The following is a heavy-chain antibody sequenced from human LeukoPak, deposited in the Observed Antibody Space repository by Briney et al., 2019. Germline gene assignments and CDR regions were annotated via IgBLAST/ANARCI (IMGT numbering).Heavy chain of an antibody. D-gene: IGHD3-3*01. V-gene: IGHV1-3*01. Sequence: GASVKLSCKASGYIFTNNAMQWVRQAPGQRLEWMGWINAGNGDTKYSQNFQGRFTITRDTSAGTVYMDLSSLRYEDTAVYYCAKGFWNRGTWGPYYFDYWGQGTLVTVSS. CDR2: INAGNGDT. CDR3: AKGFWNRGTWGPYYFDY. CDR1: GYIFTNNA. J-gene: IGHJ4*02.